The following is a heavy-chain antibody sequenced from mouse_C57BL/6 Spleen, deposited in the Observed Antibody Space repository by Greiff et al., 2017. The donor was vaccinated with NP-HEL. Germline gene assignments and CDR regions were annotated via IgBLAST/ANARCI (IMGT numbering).Heavy chain of an antibody. J-gene: IGHJ2*01. V-gene: IGHV1-26*01. CDR3: ARALLRRNHRDPHFDD. CDR2: INPNNGGT. Sequence: VQLQQSGPELVKPGASVKISCKASGYTFTDYYMNWVKQSHGKSLEWIGDINPNNGGTSYNQKFKGKATLTVDKSSSTAYMELRSLTSEDSAVYYYARALLRRNHRDPHFDDWGQGTTLTVSS. CDR1: GYTFTDYY.